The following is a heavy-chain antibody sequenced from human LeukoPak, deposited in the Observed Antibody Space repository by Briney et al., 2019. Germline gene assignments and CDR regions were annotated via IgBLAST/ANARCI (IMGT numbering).Heavy chain of an antibody. CDR3: ARGNYYGSGPPYYYYGMDV. CDR2: IIPIFGTA. Sequence: SVKVSCKASGGTFSSYAISWVRQAPGQGLEWMGGIIPIFGTANYAQKFQGRVTITADESTSTAYMELSSLRPEDTAVYYCARGNYYGSGPPYYYYGMDVWGQGTTVTVSS. V-gene: IGHV1-69*13. CDR1: GGTFSSYA. D-gene: IGHD3-10*01. J-gene: IGHJ6*02.